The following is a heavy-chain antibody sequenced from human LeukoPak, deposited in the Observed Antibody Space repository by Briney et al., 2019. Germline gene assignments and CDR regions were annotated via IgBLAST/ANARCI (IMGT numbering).Heavy chain of an antibody. CDR1: GGSIDITNY. V-gene: IGHV4-4*02. D-gene: IGHD2/OR15-2a*01. CDR2: ISHSGTT. CDR3: TRENRPFCPFAY. Sequence: PSETLSLTCGVSGGSIDITNYWSWVRQAPGKGLEWIGEISHSGTTNYNPSLRSRVPMFLDRANNQFSLSLTSVTAADSAVYYCTRENRPFCPFAYWGQGVLVTVSS. J-gene: IGHJ4*02.